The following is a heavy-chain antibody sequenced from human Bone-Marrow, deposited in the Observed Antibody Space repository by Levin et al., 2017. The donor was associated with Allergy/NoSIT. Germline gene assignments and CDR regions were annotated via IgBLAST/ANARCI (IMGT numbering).Heavy chain of an antibody. V-gene: IGHV4-59*01. J-gene: IGHJ2*01. CDR1: GGSISSYY. CDR3: ARSRYFDL. CDR2: IYYSGST. Sequence: PSETLSLTCTVSGGSISSYYWSWIRQPPGKGLEWIGYIYYSGSTNDNPSLKGRVAISVDTSKNQFSLKLSSVTAADTAVYYCARSRYFDLWGRGTLVTVSS.